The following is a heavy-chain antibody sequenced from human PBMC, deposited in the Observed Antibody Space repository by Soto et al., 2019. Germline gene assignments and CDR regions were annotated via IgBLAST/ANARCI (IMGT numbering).Heavy chain of an antibody. J-gene: IGHJ6*02. D-gene: IGHD7-27*01. CDR2: ISYDGSNK. CDR1: GFTFSSYA. CDR3: ARDLFQLTGESDYGMDV. V-gene: IGHV3-30-3*01. Sequence: VQLVESGGGVVQPGRSLRLSCAASGFTFSSYAMHWVRQAPGKGLEWVAVISYDGSNKYYADSVKGRFTISRDNSKNTLYLQMNSLRAEDTAVYYCARDLFQLTGESDYGMDVWGQGTTVTVSS.